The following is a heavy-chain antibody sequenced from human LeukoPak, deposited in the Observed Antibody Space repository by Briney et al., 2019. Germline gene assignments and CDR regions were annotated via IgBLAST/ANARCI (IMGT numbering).Heavy chain of an antibody. V-gene: IGHV1-2*02. Sequence: GASVTVSCKASGYTFTGYYMHWVRQAPGQGLEWMGWINPNSGGTNYAQTFQGRVTMTRDTSISTAYMELSRLRSDDTAVYYCAREGDIVVVPAAPLDYWGQGTLVTVSS. J-gene: IGHJ4*02. CDR1: GYTFTGYY. CDR3: AREGDIVVVPAAPLDY. CDR2: INPNSGGT. D-gene: IGHD2-2*01.